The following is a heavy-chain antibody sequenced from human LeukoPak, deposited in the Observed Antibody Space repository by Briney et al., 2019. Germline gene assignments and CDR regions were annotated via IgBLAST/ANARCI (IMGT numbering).Heavy chain of an antibody. CDR3: AKDFHIAVAGYFDY. V-gene: IGHV4-31*03. Sequence: SQTLSLTCTVSGGSISSGGHYWYWIRQHPGKGLEWIGYIYYSGSTYYNPSLKSRVTISVDTSKNQFSLKLSSVTAADTAVYYCAKDFHIAVAGYFDYWGQGTLVTVSS. J-gene: IGHJ4*02. CDR1: GGSISSGGHY. CDR2: IYYSGST. D-gene: IGHD6-19*01.